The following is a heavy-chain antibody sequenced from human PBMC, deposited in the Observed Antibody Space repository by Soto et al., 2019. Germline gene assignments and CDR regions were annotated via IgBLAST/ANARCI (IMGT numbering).Heavy chain of an antibody. V-gene: IGHV3-33*06. J-gene: IGHJ4*02. Sequence: PGGSLRLSCAASGFTFSSYGMHWVRQAPGKGLEWVAVIWYDGNNKYYADSVKGRFTISRDNSKSTLYLQMNSLRAEDTAVYYCAKERGASWIYYFDYWGQGTLVTVSS. CDR2: IWYDGNNK. CDR3: AKERGASWIYYFDY. D-gene: IGHD2-2*03. CDR1: GFTFSSYG.